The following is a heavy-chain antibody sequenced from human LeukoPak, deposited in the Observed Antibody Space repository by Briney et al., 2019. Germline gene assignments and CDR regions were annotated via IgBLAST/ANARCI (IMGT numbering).Heavy chain of an antibody. CDR2: VLHSGAT. CDR1: GGSISSPISY. J-gene: IGHJ4*02. CDR3: ASRIVGFIDAFDH. V-gene: IGHV4-39*01. D-gene: IGHD1-26*01. Sequence: PSETLSLTCTVSGGSISSPISYWGWIRQPPGKGLEWIATVLHSGATFYTPSLEGRLTISIDTSTNQFSLKMTSMTAADTAVYYCASRIVGFIDAFDHWGQGALVTVSS.